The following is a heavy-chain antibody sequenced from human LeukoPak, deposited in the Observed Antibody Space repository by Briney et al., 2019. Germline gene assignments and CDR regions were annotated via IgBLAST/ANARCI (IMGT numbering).Heavy chain of an antibody. D-gene: IGHD2-21*02. V-gene: IGHV3-48*01. CDR2: ISSSSSTI. J-gene: IGHJ3*02. CDR3: ARRYCGGDCYSFAFDI. CDR1: GFTFSSYS. Sequence: TGGSLRLSCAASGFTFSSYSMNWVRQAPGKGLEWVSYISSSSSTIYYADSVKGRFTISRDNAKNSLYLQMNSLRAEDTAVYYCARRYCGGDCYSFAFDIWGQGTMVTVSS.